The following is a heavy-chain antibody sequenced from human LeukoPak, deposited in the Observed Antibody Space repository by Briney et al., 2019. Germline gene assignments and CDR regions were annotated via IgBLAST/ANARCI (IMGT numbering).Heavy chain of an antibody. D-gene: IGHD2/OR15-2a*01. CDR2: INPNSGGT. Sequence: ASVKVSCKASGYTFTGYYMHWVRQAPGQGLEWMGRINPNSGGTNYAQKFQGRVTMTRDTSISTAYMELSRLRSDDTAVYHCARETTLTGRYFYYYMDVWGKGTTVTVSS. J-gene: IGHJ6*03. CDR3: ARETTLTGRYFYYYMDV. CDR1: GYTFTGYY. V-gene: IGHV1-2*06.